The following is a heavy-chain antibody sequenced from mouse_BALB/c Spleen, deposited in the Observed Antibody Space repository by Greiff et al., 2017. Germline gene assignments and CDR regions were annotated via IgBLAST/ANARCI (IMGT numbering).Heavy chain of an antibody. D-gene: IGHD4-1*01. V-gene: IGHV5-6-4*01. CDR1: GFTFSSYT. J-gene: IGHJ4*01. CDR3: TREGVKTGTGAMDY. CDR2: ISSGGSYT. Sequence: EVQVVESGGGLVKPGGSLKLSCAASGFTFSSYTMSWVRQTPEKRLEWVATISSGGSYTYYPDSVKGRFTISRDNAKNTLYLQMSSLKSEDTAMYYCTREGVKTGTGAMDYWGQGTSVTVSS.